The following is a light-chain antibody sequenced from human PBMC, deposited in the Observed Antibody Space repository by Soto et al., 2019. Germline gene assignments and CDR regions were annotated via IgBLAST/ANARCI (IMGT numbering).Light chain of an antibody. V-gene: IGKV1-5*03. CDR1: QSVSSC. Sequence: QMTQSPSSLSASVGDRVTITCRASQSVSSCLAWYQQQPGKAPKVLIYKASTLESGVPSRFSGSGSGTEFTLTISSLEPDDFATYYCQQCDSYPYAFGQGTKLEIK. J-gene: IGKJ2*01. CDR2: KAS. CDR3: QQCDSYPYA.